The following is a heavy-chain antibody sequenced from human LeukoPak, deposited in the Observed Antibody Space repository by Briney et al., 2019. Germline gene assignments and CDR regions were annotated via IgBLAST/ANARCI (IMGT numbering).Heavy chain of an antibody. CDR3: AKDLIAAAGPADY. CDR2: ISGSGGST. D-gene: IGHD6-13*01. CDR1: GFTFSSYA. V-gene: IGHV3-23*01. Sequence: GRSLRLSCAASGFTFSSYAMHWVRQAPGKGLEWVSAISGSGGSTYYADSVKGRFTISRDNSKNTLYLQMNSLRAEDTAVYYCAKDLIAAAGPADYWGQGTLVTVSS. J-gene: IGHJ4*02.